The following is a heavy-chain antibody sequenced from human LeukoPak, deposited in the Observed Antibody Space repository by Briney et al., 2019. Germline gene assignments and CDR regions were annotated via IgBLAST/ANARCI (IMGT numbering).Heavy chain of an antibody. D-gene: IGHD6-6*01. V-gene: IGHV3-23*01. CDR3: AKCLSSYSWAGMDV. Sequence: GGSLRLSCAASGFTFGSYAMTWVRQAPGKGLEWFSAISGRGGSTYYADSVKGRLTISGDHSKNTLYLQMNSLRAEDTAGYYCAKCLSSYSWAGMDVWGQGTTVTVSS. CDR2: ISGRGGST. CDR1: GFTFGSYA. J-gene: IGHJ6*02.